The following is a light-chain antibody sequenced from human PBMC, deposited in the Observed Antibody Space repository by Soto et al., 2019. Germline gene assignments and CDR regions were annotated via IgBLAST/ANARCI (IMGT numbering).Light chain of an antibody. CDR2: LND. CDR1: FSNIGDNA. CDR3: AAWDDSLNAL. V-gene: IGLV1-44*01. Sequence: QSVLTHPPSLSATPWQRVNISCSGSFSNIGDNAVNWYQQLPGAAPKLLIYLNDQRPSGVPDRFSGSKSGTSAFLAISGLQSEDEADYYCAAWDDSLNALFGTGTKVTV. J-gene: IGLJ1*01.